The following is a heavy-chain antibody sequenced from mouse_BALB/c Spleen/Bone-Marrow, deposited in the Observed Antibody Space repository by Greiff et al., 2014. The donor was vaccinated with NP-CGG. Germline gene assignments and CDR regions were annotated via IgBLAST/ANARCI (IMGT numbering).Heavy chain of an antibody. CDR1: GYTFTSYN. J-gene: IGHJ4*01. CDR3: ARDYRYGNYAMDY. D-gene: IGHD2-14*01. Sequence: QVQLQQSGAELVKPGASVKMSCKASGYTFTSYNVYWVKQTPGQGLEWIGTIYPGNGDTSYNQKFKGKATLTADKSSSTAYMQLSSLTSEDSAVYYCARDYRYGNYAMDYWGQGTSVTVSS. V-gene: IGHV1-12*01. CDR2: IYPGNGDT.